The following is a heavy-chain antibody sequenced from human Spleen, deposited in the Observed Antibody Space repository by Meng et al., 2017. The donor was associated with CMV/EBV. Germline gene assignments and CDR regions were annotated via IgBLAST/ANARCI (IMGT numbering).Heavy chain of an antibody. J-gene: IGHJ4*02. V-gene: IGHV3-23*01. CDR1: GLTFSDYG. D-gene: IGHD1-26*01. CDR2: ISGSGGTT. CDR3: VTENWDADY. Sequence: EVQLLESGGDWVQPGGSLRLSCAASGLTFSDYGMNWVRQAPGMGLEWVSFISGSGGTTYYADSVKGRFTQSRDNSRNTLYLQMNSLRAEDTAIYYCVTENWDADYWGQGTLVTVSS.